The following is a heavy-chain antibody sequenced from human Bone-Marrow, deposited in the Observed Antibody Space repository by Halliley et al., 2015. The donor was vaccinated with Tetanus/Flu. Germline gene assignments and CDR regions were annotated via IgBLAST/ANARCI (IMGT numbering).Heavy chain of an antibody. J-gene: IGHJ4*02. CDR2: GST. D-gene: IGHD2-15*01. V-gene: IGHV4-59*01. Sequence: GSTNYNPALKKRVTISVDTSTNQFSLQLSSVTAADTAVYYCARETRYCSGGSCYSTIYYFDSWGQGALVTVSS. CDR3: ARETRYCSGGSCYSTIYYFDS.